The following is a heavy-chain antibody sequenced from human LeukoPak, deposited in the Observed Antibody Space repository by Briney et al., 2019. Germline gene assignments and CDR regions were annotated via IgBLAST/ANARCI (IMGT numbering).Heavy chain of an antibody. CDR1: GVSISSYY. CDR2: IYYSGST. J-gene: IGHJ5*02. V-gene: IGHV4-59*01. Sequence: SETLSLTCTVSGVSISSYYWSWIRQPPGKGLEWIGYIYYSGSTNYNPSLKSRVTISVDTSKNQFSLKLSSVTAADTAVYYCARLIQTYYDSGWFDPWGQGTLVTVSS. CDR3: ARLIQTYYDSGWFDP. D-gene: IGHD5-12*01.